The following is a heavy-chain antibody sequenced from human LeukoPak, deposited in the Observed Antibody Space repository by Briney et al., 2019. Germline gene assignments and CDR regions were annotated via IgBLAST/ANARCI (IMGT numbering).Heavy chain of an antibody. CDR3: AKDKPIAVAATRETTTDY. D-gene: IGHD6-19*01. Sequence: GGSLRLSCAASGFTFSSYSMNWVRQAPGKGLEWVSSISSSSSYIYYADSVKGRFTISRDNSKNTLYLQMNSLRAEDTAVYYCAKDKPIAVAATRETTTDYWGQGTLVTVSS. V-gene: IGHV3-21*04. CDR1: GFTFSSYS. J-gene: IGHJ4*02. CDR2: ISSSSSYI.